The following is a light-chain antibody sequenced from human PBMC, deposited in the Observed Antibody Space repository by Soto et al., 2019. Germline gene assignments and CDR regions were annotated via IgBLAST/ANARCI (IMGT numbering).Light chain of an antibody. CDR2: AAS. CDR1: QGIRND. CDR3: QHYNSYSEA. J-gene: IGKJ1*01. V-gene: IGKV1-6*01. Sequence: AIQMTQSPSSLSASVGDRVTITCRASQGIRNDLGWYQQKPGKAPTLVIHAASSLETGVPSRFSGSGSGTDFTLTIRNLQPEDVATYYCQHYNSYSEAFGQGTKVELK.